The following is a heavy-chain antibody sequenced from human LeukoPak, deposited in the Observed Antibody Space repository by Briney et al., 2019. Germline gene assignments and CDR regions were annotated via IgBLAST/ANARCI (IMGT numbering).Heavy chain of an antibody. V-gene: IGHV3-7*01. CDR2: IKQDGSEK. D-gene: IGHD3-22*01. CDR1: GFTFSSYW. J-gene: IGHJ4*02. CDR3: ARDRETYYYYSSGYYLDY. Sequence: GGSLRLSCAASGFTFSSYWMSWVRQAPGKGLEWVANIKQDGSEKYYVDSVKGRFTISRDNAKNSLYLQMNSLRAEDTAVYYCARDRETYYYYSSGYYLDYWGQGTLVTVSS.